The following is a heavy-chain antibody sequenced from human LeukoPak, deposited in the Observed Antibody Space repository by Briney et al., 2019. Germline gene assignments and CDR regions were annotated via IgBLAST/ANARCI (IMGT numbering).Heavy chain of an antibody. V-gene: IGHV3-30*02. CDR3: AKDHGDSGSFFDY. J-gene: IGHJ4*02. Sequence: GGSLRLSCAASGFTFSSYSMHWVRQAPGKGLEWVAFIRYDGSNKYYADSVKGRFTISRDNSKNTLYLQMNSLRAEDTAVYYCAKDHGDSGSFFDYWGQGTLVTVSS. D-gene: IGHD1-26*01. CDR2: IRYDGSNK. CDR1: GFTFSSYS.